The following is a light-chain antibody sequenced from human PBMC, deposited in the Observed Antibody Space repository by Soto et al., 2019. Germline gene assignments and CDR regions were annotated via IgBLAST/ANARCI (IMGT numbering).Light chain of an antibody. Sequence: DIQMTQSPSSLSASVGDRVTITCRASQTINFYLNWYHQRPGHAPKLLVYGASRLQNGVPSRFSVSGSGSDFTRTISTLQTSDFATYYGPQSYTTPFTFGGGPKV. CDR2: GAS. CDR3: PQSYTTPFT. CDR1: QTINFY. J-gene: IGKJ4*01. V-gene: IGKV1-39*01.